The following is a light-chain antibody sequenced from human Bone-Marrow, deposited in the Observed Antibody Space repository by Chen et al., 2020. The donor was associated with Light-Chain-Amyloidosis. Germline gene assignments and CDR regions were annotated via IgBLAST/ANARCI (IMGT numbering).Light chain of an antibody. CDR1: RSDVGGDNH. Sequence: SALPNPPPVSGSPGRSSTFSCPGTRSDVGGDNHVSWYQQHPDKAPKLMIDEVTNRPSWVPDRFSGSKSDNTASLTISGLQTEDEADYFCSSYTITNTLVFGSGTRVTVL. J-gene: IGLJ1*01. CDR3: SSYTITNTLV. V-gene: IGLV2-14*01. CDR2: EVT.